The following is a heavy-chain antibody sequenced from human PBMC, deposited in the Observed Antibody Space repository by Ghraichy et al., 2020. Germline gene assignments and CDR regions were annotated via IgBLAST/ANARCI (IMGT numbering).Heavy chain of an antibody. J-gene: IGHJ4*01. CDR1: GFTFSNAW. CDR2: IKNKADGWTT. Sequence: GGSLRLSCAASGFTFSNAWMSWVRQAPGKGLEWVGRIKNKADGWTTDYAAPVKGRFTISRDDSKNTLYLQMNSLKTEDTAVYYCTKDRLRGPSGYWGHGTLVTVSS. V-gene: IGHV3-15*01. D-gene: IGHD2-21*02. CDR3: TKDRLRGPSGY.